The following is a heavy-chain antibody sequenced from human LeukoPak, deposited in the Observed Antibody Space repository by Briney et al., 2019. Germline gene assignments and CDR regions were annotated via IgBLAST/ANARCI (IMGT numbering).Heavy chain of an antibody. CDR3: ARVTGYMIEDYFDN. J-gene: IGHJ4*02. V-gene: IGHV4-61*02. Sequence: SETLSLTCTVSGGSISSGSYYWSWIRQPAGKGLEWIGRIYTSGSTNYNPSLKSRVTISVDTSKNQFSLKLRSVTAADTAVYYCARVTGYMIEDYFDNWGQGTLVTVSS. D-gene: IGHD3-22*01. CDR2: IYTSGST. CDR1: GGSISSGSYY.